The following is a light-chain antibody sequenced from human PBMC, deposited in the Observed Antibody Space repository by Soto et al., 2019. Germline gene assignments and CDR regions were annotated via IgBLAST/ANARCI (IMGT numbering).Light chain of an antibody. CDR3: QQFNVSSIP. CDR1: QSVNSN. J-gene: IGKJ4*01. CDR2: VAS. V-gene: IGKV3-15*01. Sequence: EIVMTQSPVTLSVSPGDRATLSCRASQSVNSNLAWYQKKPGQTPKLLIYVASTRATGIPARLSGSGSGTEFIITIISLESEDFAVFSCQQFNVSSIPLGRGTKAEFK.